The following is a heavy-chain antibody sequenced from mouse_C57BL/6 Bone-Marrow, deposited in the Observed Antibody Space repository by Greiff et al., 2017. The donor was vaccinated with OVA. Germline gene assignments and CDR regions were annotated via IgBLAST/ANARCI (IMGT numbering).Heavy chain of an antibody. CDR3: AREYYGSSSYYYAMDY. J-gene: IGHJ4*01. V-gene: IGHV1-64*01. CDR2: IHPNSGST. D-gene: IGHD1-1*01. CDR1: GYTFTSYW. Sequence: VQLQQPGAALVKPGASVTLSCKASGYTFTSYWMHWVQQRPGQGLEWIGMIHPNSGSTNYNEKFKSKATLTVDKSSSTAYMQPSSLTSEDSAVYYCAREYYGSSSYYYAMDYWGQGTSVTVSS.